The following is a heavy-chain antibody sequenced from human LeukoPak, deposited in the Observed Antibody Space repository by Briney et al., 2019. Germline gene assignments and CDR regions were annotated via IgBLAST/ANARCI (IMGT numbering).Heavy chain of an antibody. CDR3: ARLSGRVVCSAGSCYIDS. CDR1: GYRFTSDW. Sequence: HGESLKISCKGSGYRFTSDWIGWVRQMPGKGLGWMGIIYPGDSDTRYSPSFQGQVTISADKSVNTAYLQWSSLKASDTAMYYCARLSGRVVCSAGSCYIDSWGQGTLVTVSS. D-gene: IGHD2-15*01. J-gene: IGHJ4*02. V-gene: IGHV5-51*01. CDR2: IYPGDSDT.